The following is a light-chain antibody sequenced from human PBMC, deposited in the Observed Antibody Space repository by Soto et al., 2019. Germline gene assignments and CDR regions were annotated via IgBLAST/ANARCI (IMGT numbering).Light chain of an antibody. Sequence: EVVLSQSTATLSLAPGRITTLSFWASQSVSSYLAWDQQKPGQAPRLLIYDASNRATGIPARFSGSGSGTDFPLTISSLEPEDFAVYYCQQRSNWPSTFGQGTRLRL. CDR3: QQRSNWPST. J-gene: IGKJ5*01. CDR1: QSVSSY. V-gene: IGKV3-11*01. CDR2: DAS.